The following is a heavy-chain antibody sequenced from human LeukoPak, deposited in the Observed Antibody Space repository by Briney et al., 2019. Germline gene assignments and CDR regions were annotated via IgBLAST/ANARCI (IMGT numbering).Heavy chain of an antibody. CDR2: FSTNGGNT. Sequence: PGGSLRLSCSASGFTFSNYAMHWVRQAPGKGLEYVSAFSTNGGNTYYADSVKGRFTISRDNSKNTLYIQMSSLRAEDTAVYYCVRRGANGGSYDYYGMDVWGQGTTVTVSS. J-gene: IGHJ6*02. CDR3: VRRGANGGSYDYYGMDV. D-gene: IGHD1-26*01. V-gene: IGHV3-64D*06. CDR1: GFTFSNYA.